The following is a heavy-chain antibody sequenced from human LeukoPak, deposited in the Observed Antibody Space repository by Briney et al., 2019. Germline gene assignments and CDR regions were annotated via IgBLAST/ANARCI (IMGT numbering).Heavy chain of an antibody. CDR2: ISYDGSNK. CDR3: ARAEWVLLIFDY. J-gene: IGHJ4*02. D-gene: IGHD1-26*01. Sequence: GGSLRLSCAASGFTFSSYAMHWVRQAPGKGLEWVAVISYDGSNKYYADSVKGRFTISRDNSKNTLYLQMNSLRAEDTAVYYCARAEWVLLIFDYWGQGTLVTVSS. CDR1: GFTFSSYA. V-gene: IGHV3-30-3*01.